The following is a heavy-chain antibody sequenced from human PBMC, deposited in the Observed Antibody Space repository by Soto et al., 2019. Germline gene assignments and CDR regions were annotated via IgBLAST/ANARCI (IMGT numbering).Heavy chain of an antibody. CDR2: IWDDGSNK. CDR3: ERVRVGEFGMDV. J-gene: IGHJ6*02. CDR1: GFTFSNYG. Sequence: QVQLVESGGGVVQPGRSLRLSCAASGFTFSNYGMHWVRQAPGKGLEWVAVIWDDGSNKYYADSVKGRFTISRDNSKNTLYLQMNSLRAEDTAVYYCERVRVGEFGMDVWGQGTTVTVSS. D-gene: IGHD3-10*01. V-gene: IGHV3-33*01.